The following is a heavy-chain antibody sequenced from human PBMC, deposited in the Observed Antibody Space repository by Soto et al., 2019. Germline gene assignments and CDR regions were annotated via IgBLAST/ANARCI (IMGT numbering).Heavy chain of an antibody. CDR2: ISSSSSYI. CDR3: ARDGPSETANFDY. J-gene: IGHJ4*02. V-gene: IGHV3-21*01. Sequence: GGSLRLSCAASGFTFSSYSMNWVRQAPGKGLEWVSSISSSSSYIYYADSVKGRFTISRDNAKNSLYLQMNSLRAEDTAVYYCARDGPSETANFDYWGQGTLVTVSS. CDR1: GFTFSSYS.